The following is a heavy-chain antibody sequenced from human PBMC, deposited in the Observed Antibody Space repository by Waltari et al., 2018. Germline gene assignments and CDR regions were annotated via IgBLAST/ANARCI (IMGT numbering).Heavy chain of an antibody. CDR1: GGSLSGYY. CDR2: IYFSGST. V-gene: IGHV4-59*01. J-gene: IGHJ4*02. Sequence: QVQLQESGPGLVKPSETLSLTCTVSGGSLSGYYWTWIRQPPGKGLEWIGYIYFSGSTNYNHPLKSRLSMSEDTSKNQFSLKLTSVTAADTAVYYCARRSGNYGQDLDHWGQGILVTVSS. CDR3: ARRSGNYGQDLDH. D-gene: IGHD4-17*01.